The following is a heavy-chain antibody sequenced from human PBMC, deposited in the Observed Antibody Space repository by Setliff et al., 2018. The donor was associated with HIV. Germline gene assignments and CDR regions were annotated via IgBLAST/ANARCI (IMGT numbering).Heavy chain of an antibody. D-gene: IGHD6-13*01. CDR2: FDPECGET. Sequence: VKVSCKISGYTLTELSIHWVRQAPGKGLEWMANFDPECGETFYAQKFQGRLTMTEDTSTDTAYMELSSLRSDDTAMYYCATDPGYSSTWYSESFQHWGQGTVVTVSS. CDR3: ATDPGYSSTWYSESFQH. V-gene: IGHV1-24*01. J-gene: IGHJ1*01. CDR1: GYTLTELS.